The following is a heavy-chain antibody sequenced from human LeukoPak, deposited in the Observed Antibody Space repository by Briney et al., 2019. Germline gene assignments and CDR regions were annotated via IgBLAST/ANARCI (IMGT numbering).Heavy chain of an antibody. D-gene: IGHD4-23*01. CDR3: ARDQLVTPYEYYFDY. CDR1: GYTFTSYY. V-gene: IGHV1-46*01. CDR2: INPSGGST. J-gene: IGHJ4*02. Sequence: ASVKVSCKASGYTFTSYYMHWVRQAPGQGLEWMGKINPSGGSTSYAQKFQGRVTMTRDTSTSTVYMELSSLRSEDTAVYYCARDQLVTPYEYYFDYWGQGTLVTVSS.